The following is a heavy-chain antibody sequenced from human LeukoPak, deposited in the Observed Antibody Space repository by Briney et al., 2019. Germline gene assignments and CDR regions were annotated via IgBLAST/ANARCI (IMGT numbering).Heavy chain of an antibody. CDR1: GGSFSGYY. J-gene: IGHJ4*02. V-gene: IGHV4-34*01. D-gene: IGHD3-22*01. Sequence: SETLSLTCAVYGGSFSGYYWSWIRQPPGKGLEWIGEINHSGSTNYNPSLKSRVTISVDTSKNQFSLKLSSVTAADTAVYYCARGTTMIDNYFDYWGQGTLVTVSS. CDR3: ARGTTMIDNYFDY. CDR2: INHSGST.